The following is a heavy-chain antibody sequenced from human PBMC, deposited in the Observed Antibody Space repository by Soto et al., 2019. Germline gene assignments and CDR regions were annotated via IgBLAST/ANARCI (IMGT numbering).Heavy chain of an antibody. V-gene: IGHV3-21*01. J-gene: IGHJ4*02. Sequence: GSLRLSCAASGFTFSSYSMNWVRQAPGKGLEWVSSISSSSSYIYYADSVKGRFTISRDNAKNSLYLQMNSLRAEDTAVYYCARVGYCSSTSCQYPADYWGQGTLVTVSS. CDR3: ARVGYCSSTSCQYPADY. D-gene: IGHD2-2*01. CDR1: GFTFSSYS. CDR2: ISSSSSYI.